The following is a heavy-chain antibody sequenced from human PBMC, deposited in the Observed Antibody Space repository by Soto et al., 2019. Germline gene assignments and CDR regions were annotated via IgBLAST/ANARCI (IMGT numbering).Heavy chain of an antibody. CDR2: INPNSGGT. D-gene: IGHD4-17*01. V-gene: IGHV1-2*04. Sequence: GASVEVSCKACGYTFTGYYMHWVRQAPGQGLEWMGWINPNSGGTNYAQKFQGWVTMTRDTSISTAYMELSRLRSDDTAVYYCARGVGGYGDPDDYFDYWGQGTLVTVSS. J-gene: IGHJ4*02. CDR1: GYTFTGYY. CDR3: ARGVGGYGDPDDYFDY.